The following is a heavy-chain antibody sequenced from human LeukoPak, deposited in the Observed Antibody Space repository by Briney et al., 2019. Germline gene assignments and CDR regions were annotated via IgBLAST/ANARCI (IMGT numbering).Heavy chain of an antibody. CDR1: GDSVSSYY. CDR3: ARAGSSWSFDY. Sequence: SETLSLTCTVSGDSVSSYYWSWIRQPPGKGLEWIAYIYHTGNINYNPSLKSRVTISVDTSKNQFSLNLTSVTAADTAVYYCARAGSSWSFDYWGQGTLVTVSS. J-gene: IGHJ4*02. V-gene: IGHV4-59*02. D-gene: IGHD6-13*01. CDR2: IYHTGNI.